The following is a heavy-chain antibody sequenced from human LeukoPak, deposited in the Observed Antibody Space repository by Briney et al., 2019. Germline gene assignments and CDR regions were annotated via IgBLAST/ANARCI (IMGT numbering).Heavy chain of an antibody. V-gene: IGHV1-8*03. CDR1: GYPFTRYD. D-gene: IGHD3-10*01. CDR3: ASSSEMVRGGGMDV. CDR2: MNPNSGNT. Sequence: ASVKVSCKASGYPFTRYDINWVRQATGQGVEWMGWMNPNSGNTGYSQKFQGRVTITRNNSKRTTYMEQRSIETEDTAVYYCASSSEMVRGGGMDVWGKGTTVTVSS. J-gene: IGHJ6*03.